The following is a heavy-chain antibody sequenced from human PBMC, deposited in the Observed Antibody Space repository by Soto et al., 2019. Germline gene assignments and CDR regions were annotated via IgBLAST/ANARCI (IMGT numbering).Heavy chain of an antibody. V-gene: IGHV3-33*01. J-gene: IGHJ6*02. D-gene: IGHD3-9*01. CDR2: IWYDGSNK. CDR1: GFTFSSYG. Sequence: GSLRLSCAASGFTFSSYGMHWVRQAPGKGLEWVAVIWYDGSNKYYADSVKGRFTTSRDNSKNTLYLQMNSLRAEDTAVYYCARLYYDILTGPRGGMDVWGQGTTVTVSS. CDR3: ARLYYDILTGPRGGMDV.